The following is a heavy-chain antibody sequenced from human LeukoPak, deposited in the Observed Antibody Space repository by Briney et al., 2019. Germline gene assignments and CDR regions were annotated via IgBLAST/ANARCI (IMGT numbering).Heavy chain of an antibody. D-gene: IGHD6-13*01. V-gene: IGHV3-13*01. CDR3: AKGDSSSWSHSYYYYVDV. CDR2: IDTSGDT. CDR1: GFTFSNND. Sequence: GGSLRLSCAASGFTFSNNDMHWVRQGPGKGLEWVSAIDTSGDTYYPGSVKGRFTISRDNSKNTLYLQMNSLRAEDTAVYYCAKGDSSSWSHSYYYYVDVWGKGTTVTVSS. J-gene: IGHJ6*03.